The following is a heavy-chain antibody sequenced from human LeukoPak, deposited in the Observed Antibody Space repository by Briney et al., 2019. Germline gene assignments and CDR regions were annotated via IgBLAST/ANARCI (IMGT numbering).Heavy chain of an antibody. CDR2: INHSGST. Sequence: SETLSLTCTVSGGSVSSGSYYWSWIRQPPGKGLEWIGEINHSGSTNYNPSLKSRVTISVDTSKNQFSLKLSSVTAADTAVYYCARVSYGSGSYWLWRGVPAFDYWGQGTLVTVSS. D-gene: IGHD3-10*01. V-gene: IGHV4-39*07. CDR3: ARVSYGSGSYWLWRGVPAFDY. J-gene: IGHJ4*02. CDR1: GGSVSSGSYY.